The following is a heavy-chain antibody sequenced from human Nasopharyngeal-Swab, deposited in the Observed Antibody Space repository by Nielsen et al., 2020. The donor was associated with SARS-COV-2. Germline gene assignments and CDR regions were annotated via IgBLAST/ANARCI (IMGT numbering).Heavy chain of an antibody. J-gene: IGHJ4*02. CDR3: ATYGGNSGGGY. V-gene: IGHV3-7*01. D-gene: IGHD4-23*01. CDR2: IKQDGSEK. Sequence: GESLKISCAASGLTFSSYWMSWVRQAPGKGPEWVANIKQDGSEKYYMDSVKGRFTISRDNAKNSLDLQMNSLRDEDTAIYYCATYGGNSGGGYWGQGTLVTVSS. CDR1: GLTFSSYW.